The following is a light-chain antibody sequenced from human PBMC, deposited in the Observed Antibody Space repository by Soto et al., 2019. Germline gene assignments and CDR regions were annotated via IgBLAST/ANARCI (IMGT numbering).Light chain of an antibody. V-gene: IGLV2-14*01. CDR2: EVT. Sequence: QSALTQPASVSGSPGQSITISCTGTTSDVGNYNYVSWYQHHPGKAPKLMIYEVTNRPSGVSNRFSGSKSGNTASLTISGLQAEDEADYYCNSYTSRSTYVFGTGTKVNVL. J-gene: IGLJ1*01. CDR3: NSYTSRSTYV. CDR1: TSDVGNYNY.